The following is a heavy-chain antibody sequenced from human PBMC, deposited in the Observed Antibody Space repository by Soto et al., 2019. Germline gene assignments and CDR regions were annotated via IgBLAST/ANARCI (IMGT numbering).Heavy chain of an antibody. V-gene: IGHV4-59*01. CDR2: IYYSGST. J-gene: IGHJ6*02. Sequence: QVQLQESGPGLVKPSETLSLTCTVSGGSISSYYWSWIRQPPGKGLEWIGYIYYSGSTNYNPSLKSRVTISVDTSKNQFSLKLSSVTAADTAVYYCARERGVYYGMYVWGQGTTVTVSS. CDR1: GGSISSYY. D-gene: IGHD2-8*01. CDR3: ARERGVYYGMYV.